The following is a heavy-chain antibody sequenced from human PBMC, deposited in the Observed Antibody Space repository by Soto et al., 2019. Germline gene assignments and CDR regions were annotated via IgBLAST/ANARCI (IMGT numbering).Heavy chain of an antibody. D-gene: IGHD2-2*01. Sequence: QVQLVQSGVEVKKPGASVKVSCKASGYTFTDYAISWVRQAPGRGLEWMGWVNTYNGNPNYAQIFQGRVTMTTDTSTDTAYMELRSLKSDDSAVYYCARDSQSITSWQRFDSWGQGTLVTVSS. CDR2: VNTYNGNP. J-gene: IGHJ4*02. CDR1: GYTFTDYA. CDR3: ARDSQSITSWQRFDS. V-gene: IGHV1-18*01.